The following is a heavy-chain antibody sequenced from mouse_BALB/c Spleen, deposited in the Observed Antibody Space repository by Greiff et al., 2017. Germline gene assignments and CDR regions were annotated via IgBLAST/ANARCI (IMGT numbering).Heavy chain of an antibody. CDR1: GFNIKDTY. CDR3: ARTGYDYGFAY. V-gene: IGHV14-3*02. Sequence: EVQVVESGAELVKPGASVKLSCTASGFNIKDTYMHWVKQRPEQGLEWIGRIDPANGNTKYDPKFQGKATITADTSSNTAYLQLSSLTSEDTAVYYCARTGYDYGFAYWGQGTLVTVSA. J-gene: IGHJ3*01. CDR2: IDPANGNT. D-gene: IGHD2-4*01.